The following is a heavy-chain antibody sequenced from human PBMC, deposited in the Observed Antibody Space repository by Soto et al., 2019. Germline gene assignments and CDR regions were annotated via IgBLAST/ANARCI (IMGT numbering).Heavy chain of an antibody. V-gene: IGHV3-23*01. CDR3: AKEGVRDSSISLYFFDQ. D-gene: IGHD3-10*01. Sequence: EVQLLDSGGGSVQPGGSLRLSCAASGFPFINYAMHWVRQAPGKGLEWVSAISGSGGRTYYGDSVKGRFTISRDNSKDTFYLHMNRLTAEDTAVYFCAKEGVRDSSISLYFFDQWGQGTLVTVSS. CDR1: GFPFINYA. J-gene: IGHJ4*02. CDR2: ISGSGGRT.